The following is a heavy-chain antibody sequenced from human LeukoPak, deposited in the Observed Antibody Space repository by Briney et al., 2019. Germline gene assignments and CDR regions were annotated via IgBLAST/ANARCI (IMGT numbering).Heavy chain of an antibody. CDR3: ARGTGSYYYYYYMDV. V-gene: IGHV1-46*01. D-gene: IGHD3-10*01. J-gene: IGHJ6*03. CDR2: INPSGGST. Sequence: ASVKVSCKASGYTFTGYYMHWVRQAPGQGLEWMGIINPSGGSTSYAQKLQGRVTMTTDTSTSTAYMELRSLRSDDTAVYYCARGTGSYYYYYYMDVWGKGTTVTVSS. CDR1: GYTFTGYY.